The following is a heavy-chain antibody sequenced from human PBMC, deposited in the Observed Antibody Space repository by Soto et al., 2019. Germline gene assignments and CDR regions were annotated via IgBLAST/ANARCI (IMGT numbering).Heavy chain of an antibody. CDR3: ARLPGALVAVLYIYPRDGREAMSDVDV. V-gene: IGHV3-30-3*01. D-gene: IGHD6-19*01. CDR1: GFTFNYYP. CDR2: ISFDGSNK. Sequence: QMQLVESGGGVVQPGESLRLSCAASGFTFNYYPMHWVRQTPGKGLEWVAVISFDGSNKFYADSVKGRFTVSRDNSKHMLYLQLNSPRPEDAAVYYCARLPGALVAVLYIYPRDGREAMSDVDVWGEGTTVSVSS. J-gene: IGHJ6*04.